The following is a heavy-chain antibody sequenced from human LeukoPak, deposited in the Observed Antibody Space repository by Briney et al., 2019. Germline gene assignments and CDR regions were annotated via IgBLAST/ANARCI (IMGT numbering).Heavy chain of an antibody. J-gene: IGHJ3*02. V-gene: IGHV3-30-3*01. Sequence: GGSLRLSCAASGFTFSSYAMHCVRQAPGKGLEWVAVISYDGSNKYYADSVKGRFTISRDNAKNSLYLQMNSLRAEDTAVYYCARTGAFDIWGQGTMVTVSS. CDR2: ISYDGSNK. CDR1: GFTFSSYA. CDR3: ARTGAFDI.